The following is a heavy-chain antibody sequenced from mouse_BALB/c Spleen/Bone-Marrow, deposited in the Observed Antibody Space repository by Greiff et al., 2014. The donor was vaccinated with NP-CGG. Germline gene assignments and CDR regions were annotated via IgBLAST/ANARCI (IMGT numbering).Heavy chain of an antibody. Sequence: EVQLQQSGAELVKPGASVKLSCTASGFNIKDTYIHWVNQRPEQGLEWIGRIDPANGFAKYDPKFQGKATITADTSSNTAYLHLSSLTSEDTAVYYCARAYYGNYPYVMDYWGQGTSVTASS. J-gene: IGHJ4*01. CDR3: ARAYYGNYPYVMDY. V-gene: IGHV14-3*02. CDR2: IDPANGFA. D-gene: IGHD2-10*01. CDR1: GFNIKDTY.